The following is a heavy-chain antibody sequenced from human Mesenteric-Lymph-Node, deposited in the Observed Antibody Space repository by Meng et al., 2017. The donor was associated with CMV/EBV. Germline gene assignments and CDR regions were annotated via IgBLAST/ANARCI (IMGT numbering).Heavy chain of an antibody. Sequence: ETLSLTCAVYGGSFSGYYWSWIRQPPGKGLEWIGEINHSGSTNYNPSLKSRVTISVDTSKNQFSLKLSSVTAADTAVYYCASWWEDNFDYWGQGTLVTVSS. CDR2: INHSGST. CDR1: GGSFSGYY. V-gene: IGHV4-34*01. CDR3: ASWWEDNFDY. D-gene: IGHD1-26*01. J-gene: IGHJ4*02.